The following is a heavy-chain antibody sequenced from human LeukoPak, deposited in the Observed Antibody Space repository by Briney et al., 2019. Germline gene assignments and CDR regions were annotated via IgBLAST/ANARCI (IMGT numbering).Heavy chain of an antibody. J-gene: IGHJ5*02. V-gene: IGHV4-59*01. D-gene: IGHD3-3*01. Sequence: SETLSLTCTVSGGSISSYYWSWIRQPPGKGLEWIGYIYYSGSTNYSPSLKSRVTISVDTSKNQFSLKLSSVTAADTAVYYCARVRRGITIFGVVIIWDWFDPWGQGTLVTVSS. CDR2: IYYSGST. CDR1: GGSISSYY. CDR3: ARVRRGITIFGVVIIWDWFDP.